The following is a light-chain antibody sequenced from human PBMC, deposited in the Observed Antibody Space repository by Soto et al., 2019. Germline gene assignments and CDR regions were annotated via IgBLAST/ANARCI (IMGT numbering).Light chain of an antibody. V-gene: IGKV3-15*01. CDR1: QSVSSN. Sequence: EMVMTQSPATLSVSPGERVTLSCRASQSVSSNLAWYQQKPGQAPRLLIYGASTRATGIPARFSGSGSGTEFTLTISSLQSEDFAVYYCQQYNNWPPWTFGQGTKVDIK. CDR3: QQYNNWPPWT. J-gene: IGKJ1*01. CDR2: GAS.